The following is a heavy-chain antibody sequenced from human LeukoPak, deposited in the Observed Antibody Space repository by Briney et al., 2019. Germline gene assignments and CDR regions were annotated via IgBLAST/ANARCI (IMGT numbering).Heavy chain of an antibody. J-gene: IGHJ4*02. Sequence: PGGSLRLSCTASGFTFSSHWMSWVRQAPGKGLEWVANINQDGGEKYYVDSVKGRFTISRDNAKNSLYLQMNSLRAEDTAIYYCARDHVVDGLVFDYWGQGALVTVSP. CDR2: INQDGGEK. CDR1: GFTFSSHW. V-gene: IGHV3-7*01. D-gene: IGHD2-15*01. CDR3: ARDHVVDGLVFDY.